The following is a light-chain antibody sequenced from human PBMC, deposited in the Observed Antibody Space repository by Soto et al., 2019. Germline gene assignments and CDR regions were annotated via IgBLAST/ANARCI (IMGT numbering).Light chain of an antibody. CDR3: SSYTTSNTLV. Sequence: QSALTQPASVSGSPGQSITISCTGTSSDVGAYTYVYWYQQHPGKAPKLMIFEVSDRPSGVPNRFSGSKSGNTASLTISGLQAEDEADYYCSSYTTSNTLVFGGGTKLTVL. CDR2: EVS. CDR1: SSDVGAYTY. V-gene: IGLV2-14*01. J-gene: IGLJ2*01.